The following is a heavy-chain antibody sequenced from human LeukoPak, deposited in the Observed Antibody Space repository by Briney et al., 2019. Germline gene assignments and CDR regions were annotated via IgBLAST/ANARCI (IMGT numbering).Heavy chain of an antibody. D-gene: IGHD3-10*01. Sequence: SVKVSCKASGGTFSSCAISWVRQAPGQGLEWMGGIIPIFGTANYAQKFQGRVTITADESTSTAYMELSSLRSEDTAVYYCARDRADPRYYYGSGPYYYGMDVWGKGTTVTVSS. J-gene: IGHJ6*04. CDR3: ARDRADPRYYYGSGPYYYGMDV. V-gene: IGHV1-69*01. CDR2: IIPIFGTA. CDR1: GGTFSSCA.